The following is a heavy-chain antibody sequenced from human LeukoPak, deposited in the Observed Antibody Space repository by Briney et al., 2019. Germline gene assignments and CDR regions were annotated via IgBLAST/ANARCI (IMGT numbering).Heavy chain of an antibody. Sequence: GESLKISCKGSGYSFTSYWIGWVRQMPGKGLEWMGIIYPGDSDTRYSPSFQGQVTISADKSISTAYLQWSSLKASDTAMYYCARQRADYGDYALRKAFDIWGQGTMVTVSS. V-gene: IGHV5-51*01. J-gene: IGHJ3*02. CDR2: IYPGDSDT. CDR3: ARQRADYGDYALRKAFDI. CDR1: GYSFTSYW. D-gene: IGHD4-17*01.